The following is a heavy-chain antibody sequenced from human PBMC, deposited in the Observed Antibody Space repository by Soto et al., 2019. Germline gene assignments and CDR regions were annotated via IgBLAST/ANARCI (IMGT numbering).Heavy chain of an antibody. CDR3: ARDAPSGGHFEH. Sequence: SETLSLTCTVSGGSISSYYWSWIRQPPGKGLEWIGYIYYSGSTNYNPSLKSRVTISVDTSKNQFSLKLSSVTAADTSVYYSARDAPSGGHFEHWGQGTPVPVSS. V-gene: IGHV4-59*01. CDR1: GGSISSYY. CDR2: IYYSGST. J-gene: IGHJ1*01. D-gene: IGHD3-16*01.